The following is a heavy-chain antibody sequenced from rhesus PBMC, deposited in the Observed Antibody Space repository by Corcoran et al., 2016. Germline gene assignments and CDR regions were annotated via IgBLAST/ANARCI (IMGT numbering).Heavy chain of an antibody. V-gene: IGHV4-160*01. D-gene: IGHD6-31*01. J-gene: IGHJ3*01. CDR1: GGSVSDYW. Sequence: QVHLQQWGEGPVQPSETLSLTCAVYGGSVSDYWWGWIRQPPGTGLEGIGRFRSGGSTNQKPSRKSRVTIAIATAKNQFSLKLTSVTAADTAGYYCVRQVYSNGWYDGFDFWGRGLRVTVSS. CDR3: VRQVYSNGWYDGFDF. CDR2: FRSGGST.